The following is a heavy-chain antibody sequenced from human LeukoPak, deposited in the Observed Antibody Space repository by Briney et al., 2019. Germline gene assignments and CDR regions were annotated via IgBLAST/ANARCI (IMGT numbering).Heavy chain of an antibody. D-gene: IGHD6-13*01. CDR3: ARQQLVVNWFDP. CDR1: GGSISSYY. Sequence: SETLSLTCTVSGGSISSYYWSWIRQPAGKGLEWIGRIYTSGSTNYNPSLKSRVTMSVDTSKNQFSLKLSSVTAADSAVYYCARQQLVVNWFDPWGQGTLVTVSS. CDR2: IYTSGST. V-gene: IGHV4-4*07. J-gene: IGHJ5*02.